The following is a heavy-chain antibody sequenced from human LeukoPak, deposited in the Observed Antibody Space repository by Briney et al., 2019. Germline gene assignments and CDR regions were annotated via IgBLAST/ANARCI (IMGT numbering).Heavy chain of an antibody. V-gene: IGHV4-59*01. CDR3: ARAVTTGLDYFDY. CDR1: GGSISSYY. CDR2: AFYSGGTT. Sequence: SETLSLTCTVSGGSISSYYWSWIRQPPGKGLEWIGYAFYSGGTTNYNPSLKSRVTISVDTSNNQFSLKLTSETAADTAVYYCARAVTTGLDYFDYWGQGTLVTVSS. D-gene: IGHD4-17*01. J-gene: IGHJ4*02.